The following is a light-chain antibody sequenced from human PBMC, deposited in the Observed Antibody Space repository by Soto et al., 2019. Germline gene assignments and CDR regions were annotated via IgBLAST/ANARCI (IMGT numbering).Light chain of an antibody. CDR1: RSHIGNNA. J-gene: IGLJ3*02. V-gene: IGLV1-51*01. CDR2: DND. Sequence: QSVLTQPPSVSAGPGQKVTVSCSGSRSHIGNNAVAWYQHLPGTAPKLLIYDNDKRPSGISDRFSASKSGTSATLAITGLQTGDEADYYCATWDSSLGAGVFGGGTKVTVL. CDR3: ATWDSSLGAGV.